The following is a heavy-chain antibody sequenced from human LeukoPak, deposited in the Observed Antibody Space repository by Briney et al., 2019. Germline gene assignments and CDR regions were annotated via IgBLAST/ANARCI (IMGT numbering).Heavy chain of an antibody. J-gene: IGHJ4*02. CDR2: ISSSGSPV. D-gene: IGHD6-13*01. V-gene: IGHV3-48*03. Sequence: GGSLRLSCAASGFTFSSYEMNWVRQAPGKGLEWVSYISSSGSPVYYADSVKGRFTISRDNAKNSLYLQMNSLRAEDTALYYCARERQSAAPDYYFDSWGQGTLVTVSS. CDR1: GFTFSSYE. CDR3: ARERQSAAPDYYFDS.